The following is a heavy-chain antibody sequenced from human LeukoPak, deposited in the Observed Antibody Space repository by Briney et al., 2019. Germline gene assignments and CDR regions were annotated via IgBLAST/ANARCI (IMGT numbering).Heavy chain of an antibody. Sequence: PSETLSLTCTVSGGSISGYYWSWIRQPPGKGLEWIGYIYYSGSTNYNPSLKSRVTISVDTSKNQFSLKLSSVTAADTAVYYCARHAPLGYCTNGVCIMDAFDIWGQGTMVTVSS. J-gene: IGHJ3*02. CDR2: IYYSGST. D-gene: IGHD2-8*01. CDR1: GGSISGYY. CDR3: ARHAPLGYCTNGVCIMDAFDI. V-gene: IGHV4-59*01.